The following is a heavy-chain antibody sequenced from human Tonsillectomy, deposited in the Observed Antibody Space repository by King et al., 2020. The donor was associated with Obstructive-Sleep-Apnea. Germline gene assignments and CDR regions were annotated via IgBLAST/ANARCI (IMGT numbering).Heavy chain of an antibody. Sequence: VQLQESGPGLVKPSQTLSLTCTVSGGSISSGGYYWSWIRQHPGKGLEWIGYIYYSGSTYYNPSLKSRVTISVDTSKNQFSLKLSSVTAADTAVYYCAGARGITIFGVVITDAFDIWGQGTMVTVSS. CDR1: GGSISSGGYY. CDR2: IYYSGST. V-gene: IGHV4-31*03. J-gene: IGHJ3*02. CDR3: AGARGITIFGVVITDAFDI. D-gene: IGHD3-3*01.